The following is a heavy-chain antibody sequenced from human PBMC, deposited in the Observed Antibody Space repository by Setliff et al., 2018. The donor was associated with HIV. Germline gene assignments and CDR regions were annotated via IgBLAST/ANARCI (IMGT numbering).Heavy chain of an antibody. CDR2: VYTTGST. V-gene: IGHV4-61*09. CDR3: ARAYYDSVWGSHRYRFYYFDY. CDR1: GGSVSSGSYY. J-gene: IGHJ4*02. Sequence: LSLTCSVPGGSVSSGSYYWSWIRQAAGKGLEWIGHVYTTGSTNYNPSLKSRVSISVDTPNNQFSLKVFSLTAADTAVYYCARAYYDSVWGSHRYRFYYFDYWGQGSLVTVSS. D-gene: IGHD3-16*02.